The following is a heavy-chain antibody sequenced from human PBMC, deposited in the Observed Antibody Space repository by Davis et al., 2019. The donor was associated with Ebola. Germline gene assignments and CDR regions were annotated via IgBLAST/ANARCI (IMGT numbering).Heavy chain of an antibody. CDR3: TRGVRFLEWFTAECYFDY. CDR1: GGSISSGSYY. Sequence: PSETLSLTCTVSGGSISSGSYYWSWIRQPAGKGLEWIGHIYTSGSTNYNPSLKSRVTISVDTSKNQFSLKLNSVTAADTAVYYCTRGVRFLEWFTAECYFDYWGQGTLVTVSS. D-gene: IGHD3-3*01. J-gene: IGHJ4*02. CDR2: IYTSGST. V-gene: IGHV4-61*09.